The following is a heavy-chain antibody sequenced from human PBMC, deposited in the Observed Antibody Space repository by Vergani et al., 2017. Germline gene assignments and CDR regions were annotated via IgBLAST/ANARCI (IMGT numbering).Heavy chain of an antibody. CDR2: IYSGGST. CDR3: ARGTGWELLGGLLDY. D-gene: IGHD1-26*01. Sequence: EVQLLESGGGLVQPGGSLRLSCAASGFTFSSYAMSWVRQAPGKGLEWVSVIYSGGSTYYADSVKGRFTISRDNSKNTLYLQMNSLRAEDTAVYYCARGTGWELLGGLLDYWGQGTLVTVSS. CDR1: GFTFSSYA. V-gene: IGHV3-66*01. J-gene: IGHJ4*02.